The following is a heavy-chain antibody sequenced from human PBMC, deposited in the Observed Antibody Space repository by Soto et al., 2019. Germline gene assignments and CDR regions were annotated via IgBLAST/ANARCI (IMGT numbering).Heavy chain of an antibody. J-gene: IGHJ4*02. CDR2: ISDDAIST. Sequence: LRLSCSVSGFRFSDYWMHWVRQAPGKGLVWVARISDDAISTSYAPFVKGRFTISRDNIKNMLYLQLNSLTADDAAFYYCAREVPISAVNYIDYWGQGALVTVS. CDR1: GFRFSDYW. CDR3: AREVPISAVNYIDY. V-gene: IGHV3-74*01. D-gene: IGHD2-2*01.